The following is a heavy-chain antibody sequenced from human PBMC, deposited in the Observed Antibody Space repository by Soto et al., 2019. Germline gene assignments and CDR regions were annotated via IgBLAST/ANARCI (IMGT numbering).Heavy chain of an antibody. D-gene: IGHD2-21*01. CDR3: VKSCFLYLIVEAPVYFDN. V-gene: IGHV3-9*01. CDR2: ISWNGGNI. Sequence: PGGSLRLSCAASGFIFDNSGMHWVRQAPGKGLEWVSGISWNGGNIGYADSVRGRFSISRDNAKDSLFLQMDSLRPDDTAFYYSVKSCFLYLIVEAPVYFDNCGQRSPVPVSS. J-gene: IGHJ4*02. CDR1: GFIFDNSG.